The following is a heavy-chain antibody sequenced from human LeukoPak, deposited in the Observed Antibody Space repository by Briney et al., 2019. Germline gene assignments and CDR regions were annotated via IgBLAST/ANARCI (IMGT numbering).Heavy chain of an antibody. Sequence: GGSLRLSCAASGFTVSSNYMSWVRQAPGKGLEWVSVIYSGGSTYYADSVKGRFTISRDNSKNTLYLQMNSLRAEDTAVYYCAKDTMVRGVLDAFDIWGQGTMVTVSS. CDR1: GFTVSSNY. CDR3: AKDTMVRGVLDAFDI. V-gene: IGHV3-66*01. D-gene: IGHD3-10*01. CDR2: IYSGGST. J-gene: IGHJ3*02.